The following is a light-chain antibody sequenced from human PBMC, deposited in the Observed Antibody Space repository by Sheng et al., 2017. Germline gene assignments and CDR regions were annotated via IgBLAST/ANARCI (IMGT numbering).Light chain of an antibody. CDR1: QSVSFN. CDR3: QQYYQWPLT. J-gene: IGKJ4*01. CDR2: GAS. V-gene: IGKV3-15*01. Sequence: EIVMTQSPATLSVSPGERATLSCRASQSVSFNLAWYQQKPGQAPRLLIYGASTRATGVPARFSGSGSGTEFTLTISSLQSEDFAVYCCQQYYQWPLTFGGGTKVDIK.